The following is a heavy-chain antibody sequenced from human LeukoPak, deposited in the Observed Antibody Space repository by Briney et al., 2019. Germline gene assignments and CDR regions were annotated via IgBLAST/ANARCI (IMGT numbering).Heavy chain of an antibody. Sequence: PGGSLRLSCAASGFTVSSKSMSWVRQAPGKGLEWVSVIYAGGTTLYADSVKGRFTISRGNSKNTLYLQMNTLRAEDTAVYYCARGLQSDSSSFDYWGQGTLVTVSS. J-gene: IGHJ4*02. V-gene: IGHV3-53*01. CDR1: GFTVSSKS. CDR3: ARGLQSDSSSFDY. D-gene: IGHD6-6*01. CDR2: IYAGGTT.